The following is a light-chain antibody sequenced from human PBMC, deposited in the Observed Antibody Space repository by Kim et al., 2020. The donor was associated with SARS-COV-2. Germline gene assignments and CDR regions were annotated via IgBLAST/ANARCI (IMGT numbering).Light chain of an antibody. CDR1: SSDVGGYTY. CDR2: GVS. V-gene: IGLV2-14*03. Sequence: GQSITSACTGTSSDVGGYTYVSWYQQPPGKAPKLMIYGVSNRPSGVSNRCSGSKSGNTASLTISGLQAEDEADYYCSSYTTSTSVVFGGGTQLTVL. J-gene: IGLJ2*01. CDR3: SSYTTSTSVV.